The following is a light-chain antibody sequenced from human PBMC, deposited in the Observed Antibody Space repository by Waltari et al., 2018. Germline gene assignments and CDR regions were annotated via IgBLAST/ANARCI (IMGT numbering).Light chain of an antibody. CDR3: QHYLRLPVT. CDR1: QSVSRA. CDR2: GAS. J-gene: IGKJ1*01. Sequence: EIVLTQSPGTLSLSLGERATVSCSGSQSVSRALAWYQQKPGQAPRLLIYGASTRATGIPDRFSGSGSGTDFSLTISRLEPDDFAVYYCQHYLRLPVTFGQGTTVEI. V-gene: IGKV3-20*01.